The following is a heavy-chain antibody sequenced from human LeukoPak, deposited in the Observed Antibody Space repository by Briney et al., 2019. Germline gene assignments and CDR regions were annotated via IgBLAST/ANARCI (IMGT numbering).Heavy chain of an antibody. Sequence: PSETLSLTCAVYGGSFSGYYWSWIRQPPGKGLEWIGEINHSGNNNYNPSLKSRVTISGDTSKNQFSLKLSSVTAADTAVYYCARGPGGFWSGYPSGYFDYWGQGTLVTVSS. CDR3: ARGPGGFWSGYPSGYFDY. V-gene: IGHV4-34*01. J-gene: IGHJ4*02. CDR2: INHSGNN. CDR1: GGSFSGYY. D-gene: IGHD3-3*01.